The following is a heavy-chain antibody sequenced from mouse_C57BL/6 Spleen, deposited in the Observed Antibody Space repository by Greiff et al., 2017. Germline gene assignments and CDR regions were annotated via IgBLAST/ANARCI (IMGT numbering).Heavy chain of an antibody. V-gene: IGHV2-6-1*01. CDR3: ARHSLYDGSSYAMDY. J-gene: IGHJ4*01. D-gene: IGHD1-1*01. Sequence: VMLQESGPGLVAPSQSLSITCTVSGFSLTSYGVHWVRQPPGKGLEWLVVIWSDGSTTYNSALKSRLSISKDNSKSHVFLKMNSLQTDDTAMYYCARHSLYDGSSYAMDYWGQGTSVTVSS. CDR2: IWSDGST. CDR1: GFSLTSYG.